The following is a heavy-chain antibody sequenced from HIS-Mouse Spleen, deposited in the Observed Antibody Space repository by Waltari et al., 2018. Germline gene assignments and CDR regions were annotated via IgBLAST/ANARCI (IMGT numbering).Heavy chain of an antibody. D-gene: IGHD6-13*01. CDR2: IYYSGST. CDR1: GGPISSSSSS. Sequence: QLQLQESGPGLVKPSEPLSLTCTVSGGPISSSSSSWGWYRQPPGKGLEWIGSIYYSGSTYYNPSLKSRVTISVDTSKNQFSLKLSSVTAADTAVYYCAREIPYSSSWYDWYFDLWGRGTLVTVSS. V-gene: IGHV4-39*07. CDR3: AREIPYSSSWYDWYFDL. J-gene: IGHJ2*01.